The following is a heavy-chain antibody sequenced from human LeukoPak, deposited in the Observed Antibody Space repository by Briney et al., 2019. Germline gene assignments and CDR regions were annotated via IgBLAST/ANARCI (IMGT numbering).Heavy chain of an antibody. V-gene: IGHV4-59*01. Sequence: SETLSLTCTVSGGSISSYYWSWIRQPPGKGLEWIGYIYYSGSTNYNSSLKSRVTISVDTSKNQLSLKLSSVTAADTAVYYCARGGSTSYREFLYNWFDPWGQGTLVTVSS. D-gene: IGHD3-10*01. CDR2: IYYSGST. CDR1: GGSISSYY. J-gene: IGHJ5*02. CDR3: ARGGSTSYREFLYNWFDP.